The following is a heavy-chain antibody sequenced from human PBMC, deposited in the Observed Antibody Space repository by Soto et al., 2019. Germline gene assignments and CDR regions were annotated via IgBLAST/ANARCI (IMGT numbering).Heavy chain of an antibody. Sequence: QVQLVESGGGVVQPGRSLRLSCAASGFTFSAYAMHWVRQAPGKGLEWVAVMWFDGSHTYYAGSVKGRFAISRDNSKNTFDRQMSSMRVDYTAVYYCARRDSREYSGYDLDYWGQVTLVTVSS. J-gene: IGHJ4*02. CDR2: MWFDGSHT. CDR1: GFTFSAYA. D-gene: IGHD5-12*01. CDR3: ARRDSREYSGYDLDY. V-gene: IGHV3-33*01.